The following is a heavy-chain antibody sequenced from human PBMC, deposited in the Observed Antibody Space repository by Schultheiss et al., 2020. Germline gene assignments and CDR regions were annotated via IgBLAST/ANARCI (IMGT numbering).Heavy chain of an antibody. CDR2: ISYDGSNK. J-gene: IGHJ6*03. Sequence: GGSLRLSCAASGFTFSSYSMNWVRQAPGKGLEWVAVISYDGSNKYYADSVKGRFTISRDNSKNTLYLQMNSLRAEDTAVYYCARELEGIDSSYYYYYMDVWGKGTTVTVSS. D-gene: IGHD1-1*01. CDR3: ARELEGIDSSYYYYYMDV. V-gene: IGHV3-30*03. CDR1: GFTFSSYS.